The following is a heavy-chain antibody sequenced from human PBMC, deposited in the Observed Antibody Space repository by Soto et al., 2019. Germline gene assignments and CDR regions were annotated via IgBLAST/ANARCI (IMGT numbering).Heavy chain of an antibody. CDR3: ARLGWGNGDSDY. CDR2: ILYSGTT. D-gene: IGHD2-21*01. Sequence: QLQLQESGPGLVKSSETLSLTCTVSGGSISKSNYFWGWIRQAPWKGLEWIASILYSGTTSYNSSLKSRVAISVDASKNHFSLELNSVTAADTAVYYCARLGWGNGDSDYWGQGTLVTVSS. V-gene: IGHV4-39*01. J-gene: IGHJ4*02. CDR1: GGSISKSNYF.